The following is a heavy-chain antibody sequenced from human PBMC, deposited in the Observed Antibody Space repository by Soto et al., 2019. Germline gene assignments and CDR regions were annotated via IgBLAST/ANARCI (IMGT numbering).Heavy chain of an antibody. CDR2: IYDSGST. J-gene: IGHJ3*02. V-gene: IGHV4-59*01. CDR1: GGSIRNYY. Sequence: SETLSLTCTVSGGSIRNYYWSWIGQAPGKGLEWIGSIYDSGSTNYNPSLKSRVYMSIDTSKNQFSLKLSSVTAADTAIFYCARENRRIDAFDIWGQGTMVTVSS. CDR3: ARENRRIDAFDI. D-gene: IGHD2-15*01.